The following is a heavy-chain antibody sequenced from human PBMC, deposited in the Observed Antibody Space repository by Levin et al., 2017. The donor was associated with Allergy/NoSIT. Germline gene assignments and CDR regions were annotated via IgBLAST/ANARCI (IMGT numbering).Heavy chain of an antibody. CDR3: ARAGPHYYGSGSYYNWFDP. CDR1: GGTFSSYA. Sequence: KISCKASGGTFSSYAISWVRQAPGQGLEWMGGIIPIFGTANYAQKFQGRVTITADESTSTAYMELSSLRSEDTAVYYCARAGPHYYGSGSYYNWFDPWGQGTLVTVSS. CDR2: IIPIFGTA. J-gene: IGHJ5*02. D-gene: IGHD3-10*01. V-gene: IGHV1-69*01.